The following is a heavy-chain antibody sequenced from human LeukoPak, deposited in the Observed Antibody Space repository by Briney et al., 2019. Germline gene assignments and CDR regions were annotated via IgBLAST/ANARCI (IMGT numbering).Heavy chain of an antibody. CDR1: GYSISSGYY. Sequence: SETLSLTCTVSGYSISSGYYWGWIRQPPGKGLEWIGYIYYSGSTNYNPSLKSRVTISVDTSKNQFSLKLSSVTAADTAVYYCARVKGIAVSPLWDYWGQGTLVTVSS. V-gene: IGHV4-38-2*02. D-gene: IGHD6-19*01. CDR3: ARVKGIAVSPLWDY. J-gene: IGHJ4*02. CDR2: IYYSGST.